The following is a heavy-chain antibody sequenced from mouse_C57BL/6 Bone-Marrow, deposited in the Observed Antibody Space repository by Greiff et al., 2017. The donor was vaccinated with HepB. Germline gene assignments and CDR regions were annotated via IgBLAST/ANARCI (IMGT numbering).Heavy chain of an antibody. D-gene: IGHD1-1*01. V-gene: IGHV5-9-1*02. J-gene: IGHJ2*01. Sequence: EVNVVESGAGLVKPGGSLKLSCAASGFTFSSYAMSWVRQTPEKRLEWVAYISSGGDYTYYADTVKGRFTISRDNAGNTLYLQMSSLTSEDTAVYYVTRGRGIDYYGSSYDFDYWGQGTTLTVSS. CDR2: ISSGGDYT. CDR3: TRGRGIDYYGSSYDFDY. CDR1: GFTFSSYA.